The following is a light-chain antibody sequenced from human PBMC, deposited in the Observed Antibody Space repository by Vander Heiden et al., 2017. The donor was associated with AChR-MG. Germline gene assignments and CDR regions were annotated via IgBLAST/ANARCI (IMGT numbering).Light chain of an antibody. CDR2: GNS. Sequence: QSVLTQPPSVSGAPGQMVTISCTGSRSKIGAGYDVHWDQQLPGTATNLLIYGNSNRPSGVPDRVSGSKSGTSAALAITGLQAEDEADYYCQSYDSSLSGSWVFGGGTKLTVL. V-gene: IGLV1-40*01. CDR1: RSKIGAGYD. CDR3: QSYDSSLSGSWV. J-gene: IGLJ3*02.